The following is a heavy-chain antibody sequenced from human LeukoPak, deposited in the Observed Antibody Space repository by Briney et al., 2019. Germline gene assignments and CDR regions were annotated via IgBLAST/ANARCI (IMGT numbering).Heavy chain of an antibody. CDR2: ISGSGGRT. CDR1: GFTFSSYG. D-gene: IGHD2-15*01. J-gene: IGHJ4*02. V-gene: IGHV3-23*01. CDR3: ARAPVTSCRGAFCYPFDY. Sequence: GGTLRLSCAASGFTFSSYGMSWVRQAPGRGLEWVSAISGSGGRTYYADSVKGRFTISRDNSKNTLYLQMNRLRVEDAAVYYCARAPVTSCRGAFCYPFDYWGQGTLVTVSS.